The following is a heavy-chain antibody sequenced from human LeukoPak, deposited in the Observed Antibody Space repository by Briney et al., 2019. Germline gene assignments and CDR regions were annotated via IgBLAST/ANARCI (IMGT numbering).Heavy chain of an antibody. Sequence: SETLSLTCTVSGGSVSSGSYSWSWIRQPPGKGLEWIGYIYYSGSTNYNPSLKSRVTISVDTSKNQFSLKLSSVTAADTAVYYCARAAYSGSYHSDYWGQGTLVTVSS. D-gene: IGHD1-26*01. CDR1: GGSVSSGSYS. CDR3: ARAAYSGSYHSDY. J-gene: IGHJ4*02. V-gene: IGHV4-61*01. CDR2: IYYSGST.